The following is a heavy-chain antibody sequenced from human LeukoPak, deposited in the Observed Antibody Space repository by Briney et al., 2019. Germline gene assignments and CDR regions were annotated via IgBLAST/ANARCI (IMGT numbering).Heavy chain of an antibody. V-gene: IGHV3-48*03. CDR3: AREVAYGGNVNYFDY. CDR2: ISSSGGTI. CDR1: GFTLSSYE. D-gene: IGHD4-23*01. Sequence: GGSLRLPCAASGFTLSSYEVNWVRQAPGKGLEWVSYISSSGGTIFYADSVKGRFTMSRDNAKNSLYLQMNSLRAEDTAVYYCAREVAYGGNVNYFDYWGQGTLVTVSS. J-gene: IGHJ4*02.